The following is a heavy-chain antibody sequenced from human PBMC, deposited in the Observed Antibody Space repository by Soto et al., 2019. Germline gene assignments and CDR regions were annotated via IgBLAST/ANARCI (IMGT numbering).Heavy chain of an antibody. CDR1: GYTFTSYY. CDR3: ARDSTAMVTVSLLDLAGDSFFDY. J-gene: IGHJ4*02. CDR2: INPSGGST. V-gene: IGHV1-46*01. D-gene: IGHD5-18*01. Sequence: ASVKVSCKASGYTFTSYYMHWVRQAPGQGLEWMGIINPSGGSTSYAQKFQGRVTMTRDTSTSTVYMELSSLRSEDTAVYYCARDSTAMVTVSLLDLAGDSFFDYWGQGTLVTVSS.